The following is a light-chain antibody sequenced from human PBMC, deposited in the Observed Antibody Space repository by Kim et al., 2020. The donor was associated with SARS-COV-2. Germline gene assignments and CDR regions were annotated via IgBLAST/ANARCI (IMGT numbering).Light chain of an antibody. CDR3: QQSYTPPYT. CDR1: QSVGYY. Sequence: SASVGDRVTITCRASQSVGYYLDWYQQKPGKAPKALIYAASSLQSGVPARFSGSGYGTDFTLSINSLQPEDSATYYCQQSYTPPYTFGQGTKLEI. V-gene: IGKV1-39*01. J-gene: IGKJ2*01. CDR2: AAS.